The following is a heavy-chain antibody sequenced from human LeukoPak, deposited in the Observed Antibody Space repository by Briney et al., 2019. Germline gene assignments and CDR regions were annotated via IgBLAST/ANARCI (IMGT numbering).Heavy chain of an antibody. V-gene: IGHV3-64*01. CDR2: ISSNGGST. D-gene: IGHD4-17*01. Sequence: TGGSLRLSCAASGFTFSSYAMHWVRQAPGKGLEYVSAISSNGGSTYYANSVKGRPTISRDNSKNTLYLQMGSLRAEDMAVYYCARRNYGDAVDYWGQGTLVTVSS. J-gene: IGHJ4*02. CDR1: GFTFSSYA. CDR3: ARRNYGDAVDY.